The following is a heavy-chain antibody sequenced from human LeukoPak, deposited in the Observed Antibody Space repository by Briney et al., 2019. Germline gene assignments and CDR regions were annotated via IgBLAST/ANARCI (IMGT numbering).Heavy chain of an antibody. CDR2: INPNSGGT. Sequence: ASVKVSCKASGYTFTGYYMHWVRQAPGQGLEWMGWINPNSGGTNYAQKFQGRVTMTRDTSTSTAYMELSRLRSDDTAVYYCARARRQLGYYYYYYMDVWGKGATVTISS. CDR3: ARARRQLGYYYYYYMDV. D-gene: IGHD6-13*01. CDR1: GYTFTGYY. J-gene: IGHJ6*03. V-gene: IGHV1-2*02.